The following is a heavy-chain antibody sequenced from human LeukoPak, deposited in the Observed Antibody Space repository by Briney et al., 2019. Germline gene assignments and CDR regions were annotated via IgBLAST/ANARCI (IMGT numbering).Heavy chain of an antibody. J-gene: IGHJ4*02. CDR3: ARDPAVVVVVAANSPLDY. CDR2: IYYSGST. V-gene: IGHV4-31*03. D-gene: IGHD2-15*01. CDR1: GGSISSGGYY. Sequence: SQTLSLTCTVSGGSISSGGYYWSWIRQHPGKGLEWIGYIYYSGSTYYNPSLKSRVTISVDTSKNQFSLKLSSVTAADTAVYYCARDPAVVVVVAANSPLDYWGQGTLVTVSP.